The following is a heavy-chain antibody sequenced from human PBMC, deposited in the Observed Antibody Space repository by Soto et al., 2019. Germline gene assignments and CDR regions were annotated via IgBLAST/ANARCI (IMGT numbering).Heavy chain of an antibody. Sequence: EVQLVESGGGLIQPGGSLRLSCAASGFTVSSNYMSWVRQAPGKGLEWVSVIYSGGSTYDADSVKVRFTISRDNSKNTLYLQMNCLRAEDTAVYYCARGPGRYSSSSPDYWGQGTLVTVSS. CDR3: ARGPGRYSSSSPDY. J-gene: IGHJ4*02. CDR2: IYSGGST. D-gene: IGHD6-6*01. V-gene: IGHV3-53*01. CDR1: GFTVSSNY.